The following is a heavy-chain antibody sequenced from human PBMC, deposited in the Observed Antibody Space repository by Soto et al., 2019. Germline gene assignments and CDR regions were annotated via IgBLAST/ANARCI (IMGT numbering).Heavy chain of an antibody. CDR1: GFSLSTSGVG. Sequence: GSGPTLVNSTQTLTLTCTFSGFSLSTSGVGVGWIRQPPGKALEWLALIYWDDDKRYSPSLKSRLTITKDTSKNQVVLTMTNMDPVDTATYYCALASETGTVDWFDPWGQGTLVTVSS. CDR2: IYWDDDK. J-gene: IGHJ5*02. D-gene: IGHD1-1*01. V-gene: IGHV2-5*02. CDR3: ALASETGTVDWFDP.